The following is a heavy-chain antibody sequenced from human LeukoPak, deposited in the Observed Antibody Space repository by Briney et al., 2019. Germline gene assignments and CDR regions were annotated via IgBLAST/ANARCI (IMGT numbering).Heavy chain of an antibody. Sequence: ASVKISCKASGYTFTDYYMHWVRQAPGQGLEWMGWINPNSGGTKYAQKFQGRVTMTRDTSISTAYMELSRLRSDDTAVYYCARVYLGESYYGSSGYSHLDYWGQGTLVTVSS. CDR1: GYTFTDYY. J-gene: IGHJ4*02. D-gene: IGHD3-22*01. V-gene: IGHV1-2*02. CDR3: ARVYLGESYYGSSGYSHLDY. CDR2: INPNSGGT.